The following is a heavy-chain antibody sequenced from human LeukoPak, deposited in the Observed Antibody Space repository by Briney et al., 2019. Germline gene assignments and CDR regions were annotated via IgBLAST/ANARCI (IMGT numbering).Heavy chain of an antibody. J-gene: IGHJ3*02. CDR2: ISSSASTR. D-gene: IGHD1/OR15-1a*01. CDR1: GFTFSSYE. CDR3: ARENTEDAFDI. V-gene: IGHV3-48*03. Sequence: PGGSLRLSCAASGFTFSSYEMNWVRQAPGKGLEWVSYISSSASTRNYADSVKGRFTISRDNAENSLYLQMSSLRAEDTAVYYCARENTEDAFDIWGQGTMVIVSS.